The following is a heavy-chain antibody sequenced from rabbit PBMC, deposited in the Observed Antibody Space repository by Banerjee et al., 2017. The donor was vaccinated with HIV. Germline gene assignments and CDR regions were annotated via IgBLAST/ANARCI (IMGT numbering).Heavy chain of an antibody. D-gene: IGHD6-1*01. CDR2: IVTGDGAT. V-gene: IGHV1S40*01. CDR1: GFSFSSGYD. Sequence: QSLEESGGDLVKPEGSLTLTCTASGFSFSSGYDMCWFRQAPGKGLEWIACIVTGDGATYYASWAKGRFTISKTSSTVDLQMTSLTAADTATYFCARDQSAGYVGYGYGSRLDLWGPGTLVTV. J-gene: IGHJ3*01. CDR3: ARDQSAGYVGYGYGSRLDL.